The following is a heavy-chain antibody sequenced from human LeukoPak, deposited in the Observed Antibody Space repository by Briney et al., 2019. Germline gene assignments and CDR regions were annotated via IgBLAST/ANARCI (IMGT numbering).Heavy chain of an antibody. CDR3: ARVKTGVDHFYYYYMDV. CDR1: DYSISSGYY. Sequence: PSETLSLTCTVSDYSISSGYYWGWIRQPPGKGLEWIGNIYHSGSTYYNPRLKSRVTISVDTAKNQFSLKLSSVTAEDTAVYYCARVKTGVDHFYYYYMDVWGKGTTVTVSS. V-gene: IGHV4-38-2*02. D-gene: IGHD1-14*01. J-gene: IGHJ6*03. CDR2: IYHSGST.